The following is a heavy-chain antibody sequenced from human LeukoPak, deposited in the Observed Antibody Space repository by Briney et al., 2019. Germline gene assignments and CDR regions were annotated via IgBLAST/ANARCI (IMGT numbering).Heavy chain of an antibody. Sequence: GSRRLSCAASGFTFSSYSMNWVRQAPGKGLEWVSSISSNSIYVFYADSMKGRFTISRDNAKNSLSLQMNSLRAEDTAVYYCARDQVDRIWYFDYWGQGTLVTVSS. J-gene: IGHJ4*02. CDR3: ARDQVDRIWYFDY. V-gene: IGHV3-21*01. D-gene: IGHD1-14*01. CDR2: ISSNSIYV. CDR1: GFTFSSYS.